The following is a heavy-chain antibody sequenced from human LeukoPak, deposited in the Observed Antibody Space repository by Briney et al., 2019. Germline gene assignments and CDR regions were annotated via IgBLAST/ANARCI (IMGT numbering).Heavy chain of an antibody. J-gene: IGHJ3*02. CDR1: GGTFSSYA. D-gene: IGHD3-22*01. CDR3: ATIYYEVGVNSFNI. Sequence: SVKVSCQSSGGTFSSYAISWVRQAPGQGLEWMGGIIPIFGTANYAEKFQGRVTITTDESTSTAYMELSSLRSADTAVYYCATIYYEVGVNSFNIWGQGTMVTVSS. CDR2: IIPIFGTA. V-gene: IGHV1-69*05.